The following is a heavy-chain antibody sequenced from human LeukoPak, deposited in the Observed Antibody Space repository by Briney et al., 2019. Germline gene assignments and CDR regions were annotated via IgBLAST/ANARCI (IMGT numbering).Heavy chain of an antibody. Sequence: PGGSLRLSCAASGFSFSSYAMSWVRQAPGKGLEWVSAISGSGGSTYYADSVKGRFTISRDNSKNTLYLQMNSLRAEDTAVYYCAKDLALGIVVVPAAPLDYWGQGTLVTVSS. V-gene: IGHV3-23*01. CDR1: GFSFSSYA. CDR2: ISGSGGST. CDR3: AKDLALGIVVVPAAPLDY. J-gene: IGHJ4*02. D-gene: IGHD2-2*03.